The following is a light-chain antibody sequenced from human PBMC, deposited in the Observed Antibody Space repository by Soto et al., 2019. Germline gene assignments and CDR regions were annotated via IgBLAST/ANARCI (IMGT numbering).Light chain of an antibody. V-gene: IGKV1-39*01. CDR2: GAS. CDR3: QQSYTTPYT. Sequence: DIQMTQSPSSLSPSVGDRVTITCRASQSIANSLNWYQQKPGKAPNLLIYGASTLQSGVPSRFSGSGSGTDFTLTITSLQPEDFATYYCQQSYTTPYTFGQGTNL. J-gene: IGKJ2*01. CDR1: QSIANS.